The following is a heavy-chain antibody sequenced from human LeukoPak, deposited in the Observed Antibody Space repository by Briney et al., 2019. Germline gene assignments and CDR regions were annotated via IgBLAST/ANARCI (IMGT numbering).Heavy chain of an antibody. D-gene: IGHD2-21*01. J-gene: IGHJ5*02. CDR3: VRAYHPGGWFDP. V-gene: IGHV3-74*01. Sequence: GGSLRLSCAASRFTFSTYWMHWVRQAPGKGLVWVSRINSDGSSTDYADSVKGRFTISRDNAKNSLYLQMNSLTAEDTAMHYCVRAYHPGGWFDPWGQGTLVTVSS. CDR1: RFTFSTYW. CDR2: INSDGSST.